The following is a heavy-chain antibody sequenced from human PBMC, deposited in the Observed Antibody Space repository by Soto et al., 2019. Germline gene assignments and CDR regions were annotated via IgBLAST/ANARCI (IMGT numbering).Heavy chain of an antibody. V-gene: IGHV4-59*01. J-gene: IGHJ4*02. CDR2: IYHSGST. CDR3: ARASRNYFDY. Sequence: PSETLSLTCTVSGDTITDYYWSWIRQPPGKGLEWIGYIYHSGSTYYNPSLKSRVTISIDTSKTQFSLKLSSVIAADTAVYYCARASRNYFDYWGQGTLVTVSS. CDR1: GDTITDYY.